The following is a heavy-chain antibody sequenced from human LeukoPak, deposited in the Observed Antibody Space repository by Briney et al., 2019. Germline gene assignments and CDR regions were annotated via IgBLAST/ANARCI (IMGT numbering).Heavy chain of an antibody. CDR2: INHSGST. CDR3: ARGHYFDY. CDR1: GGSFSGYY. Sequence: SEALSLTCAVYGGSFSGYYWSWIRQPPGKGLEWIGEINHSGSTNYNPSLKSRVTISVDTSKNQFSLKLSSVTAADTAVYYCARGHYFDYWGQGTLVTVSS. J-gene: IGHJ4*02. V-gene: IGHV4-34*01.